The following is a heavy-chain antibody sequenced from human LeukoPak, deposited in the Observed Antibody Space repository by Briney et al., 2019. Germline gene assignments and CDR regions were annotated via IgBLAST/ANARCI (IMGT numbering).Heavy chain of an antibody. Sequence: ASVKVYCKASGYTFTSYYMHWVRQAPGQGLEWMGIINPSGGSTSYAQKFQGRVTMTRDTSTSTVYMELSSLRSEDTAVYYCAREFVKDYGDYVTDYWGQGTLVTVSS. CDR2: INPSGGST. J-gene: IGHJ4*02. CDR3: AREFVKDYGDYVTDY. CDR1: GYTFTSYY. V-gene: IGHV1-46*01. D-gene: IGHD4-17*01.